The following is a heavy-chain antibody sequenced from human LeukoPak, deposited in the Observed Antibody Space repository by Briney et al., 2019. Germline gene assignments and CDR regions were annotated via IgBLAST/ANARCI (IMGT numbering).Heavy chain of an antibody. Sequence: PGGSLRLSCAASGLTFSSYSMNWVRQAPGKGLEWVSYISSSSSTIYYADSVKGRFTISRDNAKNSLYLQMNSLRAEDTAVYYCARDQYYYDSSGYLPDYWGQGTLVTVSS. CDR3: ARDQYYYDSSGYLPDY. V-gene: IGHV3-48*01. J-gene: IGHJ4*02. CDR2: ISSSSSTI. CDR1: GLTFSSYS. D-gene: IGHD3-22*01.